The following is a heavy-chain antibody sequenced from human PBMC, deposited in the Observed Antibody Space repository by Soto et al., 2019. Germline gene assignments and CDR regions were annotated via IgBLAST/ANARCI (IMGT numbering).Heavy chain of an antibody. J-gene: IGHJ4*02. D-gene: IGHD3-9*01. CDR1: GGTFSSYA. V-gene: IGHV1-69*06. CDR2: IIPIFGTA. Sequence: QVQLVQSGAEVKKPGSSVKVSCKASGGTFSSYAISWVRQAPGQGLEWMGGIIPIFGTANYAQKFQGRVTITADKSTITAYMELSSLRSEDTAVYYCARDLGYYDILTGYSHVSLDYWGQGTLVTVSS. CDR3: ARDLGYYDILTGYSHVSLDY.